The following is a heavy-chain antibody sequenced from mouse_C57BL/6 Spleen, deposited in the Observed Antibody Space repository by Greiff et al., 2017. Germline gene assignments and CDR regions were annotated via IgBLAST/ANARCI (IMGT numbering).Heavy chain of an antibody. CDR2: IDPETGGT. CDR3: TSKYYGSSSYAMDY. CDR1: GYTFTDYE. J-gene: IGHJ4*01. V-gene: IGHV1-15*01. D-gene: IGHD1-1*01. Sequence: QVQLQQSGAELVRPGASVTLSCKASGYTFTDYEMHWVKQTPVHGLEWIGAIDPETGGTAYNQKVKGKAILTADKSSSTAYMELRSLTSEDSAVYYYTSKYYGSSSYAMDYWGQGTSVTVSS.